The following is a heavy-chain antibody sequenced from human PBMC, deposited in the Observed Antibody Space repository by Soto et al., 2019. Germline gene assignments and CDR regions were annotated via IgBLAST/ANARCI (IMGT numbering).Heavy chain of an antibody. CDR1: GYTFSSYG. D-gene: IGHD3-22*01. CDR3: ASPIYYYDSSGYPMDV. V-gene: IGHV1-18*01. CDR2: ISAYNGNT. J-gene: IGHJ6*02. Sequence: VKVSCKASGYTFSSYGISWVRQAPGQGLEWMGWISAYNGNTNYAQKFQGRVTMTTDTSTTTAYMELRSLRSDDTAVYYCASPIYYYDSSGYPMDVWGQGTTVTVSS.